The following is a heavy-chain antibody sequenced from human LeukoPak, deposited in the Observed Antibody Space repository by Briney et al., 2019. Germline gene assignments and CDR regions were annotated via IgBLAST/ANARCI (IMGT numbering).Heavy chain of an antibody. CDR3: TRGRNRWSGYGGSFYFDY. J-gene: IGHJ4*02. CDR2: VFYSEKT. V-gene: IGHV4-31*03. D-gene: IGHD3-3*01. Sequence: SETLSLTCTVSGGSISSGDHYWSWLRQHPGKGLEWMGYVFYSEKTYYNPSLQSRITISRDTSKNEISLNLSPVTDADKALYFCTRGRNRWSGYGGSFYFDYWGQGTLVTVSS. CDR1: GGSISSGDHY.